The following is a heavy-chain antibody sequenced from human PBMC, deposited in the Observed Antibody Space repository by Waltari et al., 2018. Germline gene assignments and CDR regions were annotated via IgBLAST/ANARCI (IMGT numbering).Heavy chain of an antibody. CDR1: GFTFSSYW. D-gene: IGHD6-6*01. J-gene: IGHJ4*02. CDR2: IKQDGSEK. Sequence: EVQLVESGGGLVQPGGSLRFSCAASGFTFSSYWMSWVRQAPGKGLEWVANIKQDGSEKYYVDSVKGRFTISRDNAKNSLYLQMNSLRAEDTAVYYCARGVVEYSSSFPDYWGQGTLVTVSS. V-gene: IGHV3-7*01. CDR3: ARGVVEYSSSFPDY.